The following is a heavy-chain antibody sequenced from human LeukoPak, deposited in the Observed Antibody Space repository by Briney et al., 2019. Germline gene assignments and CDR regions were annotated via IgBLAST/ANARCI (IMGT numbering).Heavy chain of an antibody. D-gene: IGHD3-10*01. Sequence: GGSLRLSCAASGFTFSSYSMNWVRQAPGKGLEWVSSISSSSSSYIYYADSVKGRFTISGDNAKNSLYLQMNSLRAEDTALYYCAREEGSGSYYKGYYYYMDVWGKGTTVTVSS. CDR2: ISSSSSSYI. CDR3: AREEGSGSYYKGYYYYMDV. CDR1: GFTFSSYS. J-gene: IGHJ6*03. V-gene: IGHV3-21*04.